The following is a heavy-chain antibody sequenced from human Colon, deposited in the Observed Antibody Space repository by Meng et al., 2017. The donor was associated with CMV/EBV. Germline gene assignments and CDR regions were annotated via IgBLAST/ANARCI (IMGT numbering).Heavy chain of an antibody. Sequence: GQLQDPGPGEVKPSETLSIPCTVSDESISSYYWTWIRQPPGKGLEWIGYIHDSEGTKYKPSLKSRVTISLDMSKSQFSLKLSSVTAADTAVYYCARGAYESGKYLVLDYWGQGALVTVSS. D-gene: IGHD2-2*01. CDR2: IHDSEGT. V-gene: IGHV4-59*01. J-gene: IGHJ4*02. CDR1: DESISSYY. CDR3: ARGAYESGKYLVLDY.